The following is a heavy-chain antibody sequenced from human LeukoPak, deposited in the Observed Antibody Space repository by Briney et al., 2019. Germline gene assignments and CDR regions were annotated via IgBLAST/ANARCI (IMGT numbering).Heavy chain of an antibody. CDR3: ARDRGPRGTSFPDY. V-gene: IGHV3-74*01. J-gene: IGHJ4*02. D-gene: IGHD3-10*01. CDR2: INSDGSST. Sequence: GGSLRLSCAASGFTFSSYWMHWVRQAPGKGLVCVSRINSDGSSTSYAHSVKGRFTISRDNAKNTLYLQMNSLRAEDTAVYYCARDRGPRGTSFPDYWGQGTLVTVSS. CDR1: GFTFSSYW.